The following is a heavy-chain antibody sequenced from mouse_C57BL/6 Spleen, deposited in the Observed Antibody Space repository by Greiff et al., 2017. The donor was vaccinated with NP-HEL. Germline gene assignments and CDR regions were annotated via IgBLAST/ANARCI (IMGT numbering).Heavy chain of an antibody. CDR2: IDPSDSET. CDR1: GYTFTSYW. CDR3: ARSITTVVATKGFDY. Sequence: QVQLQQPGAELVRPGSSVKLSCKASGYTFTSYWMHWVKQRPIQGLEWIGNIDPSDSETHYNQKFKDKATLTVDKSSSTAYMQLSSLISEDSAVYYCARSITTVVATKGFDYWGQGTTLTVSS. D-gene: IGHD1-1*01. V-gene: IGHV1-52*01. J-gene: IGHJ2*01.